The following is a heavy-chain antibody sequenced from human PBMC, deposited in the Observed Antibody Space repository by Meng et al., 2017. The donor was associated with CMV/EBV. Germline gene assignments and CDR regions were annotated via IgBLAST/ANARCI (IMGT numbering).Heavy chain of an antibody. J-gene: IGHJ4*02. CDR2: ISSSSSTI. CDR3: ARGLAARPWDY. Sequence: GESLKISCAASGFTFSSYSMNWVRQAPGKGLEWVSYISSSSSTIDYADSVKGRFTISRDNAKNSLYLQMNSLRAEDTAVYYCARGLAARPWDYWGQGTLVTVSS. CDR1: GFTFSSYS. D-gene: IGHD6-6*01. V-gene: IGHV3-48*04.